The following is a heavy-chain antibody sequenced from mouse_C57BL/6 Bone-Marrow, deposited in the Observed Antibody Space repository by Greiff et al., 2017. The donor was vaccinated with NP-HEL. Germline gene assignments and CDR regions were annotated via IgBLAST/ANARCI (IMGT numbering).Heavy chain of an antibody. CDR3: ARRAYYYGSSYDY. Sequence: QVQLKQSGAELVRPGTSVKVSCKASGYAFTNYLIEWVKQRPGQGLEWIGVINPGSGGTNYNEKFKGKATLTADKSSSTAYMQLSSLTSEDSAVYFCARRAYYYGSSYDYWGQGTTLTVSS. CDR1: GYAFTNYL. J-gene: IGHJ2*01. CDR2: INPGSGGT. D-gene: IGHD1-1*01. V-gene: IGHV1-54*01.